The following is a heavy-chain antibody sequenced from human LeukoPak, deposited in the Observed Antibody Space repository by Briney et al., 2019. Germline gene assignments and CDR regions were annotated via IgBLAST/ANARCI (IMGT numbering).Heavy chain of an antibody. CDR3: AKDGGLGMGAFEI. CDR2: IRYDGSNK. CDR1: GFTFSSYG. D-gene: IGHD7-27*01. V-gene: IGHV3-30*02. J-gene: IGHJ3*02. Sequence: GGSLRLSCAASGFTFSSYGMHWVRQAPGKGLEWVAFIRYDGSNKYYADSVKGRFTISRDNSKNTLYLQMNSLRVEDTAVYYCAKDGGLGMGAFEIWGQGTMVIVSS.